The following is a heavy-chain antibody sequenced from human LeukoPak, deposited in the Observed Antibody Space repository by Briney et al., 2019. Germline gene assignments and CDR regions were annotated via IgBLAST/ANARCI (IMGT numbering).Heavy chain of an antibody. CDR1: GFTFSSYW. CDR3: ARRFGIAVAGTVPYGYYYYMDV. D-gene: IGHD6-19*01. Sequence: GGSLRLSCAASGFTFSSYWMHWVRQAPGKGLVWVSRINSDGSSTSYADSVKGRFTISRDNAKNTLYLQMNGLRAEDTAVYYCARRFGIAVAGTVPYGYYYYMDVWGKGTTVTVSS. J-gene: IGHJ6*03. CDR2: INSDGSST. V-gene: IGHV3-74*01.